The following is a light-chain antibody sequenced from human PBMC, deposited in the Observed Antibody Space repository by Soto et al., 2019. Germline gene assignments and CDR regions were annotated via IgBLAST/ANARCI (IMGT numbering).Light chain of an antibody. CDR2: DVS. CDR3: TSYTSSSTPYV. J-gene: IGLJ1*01. Sequence: QSALTQPASVSGSPGQSITISCAGTSSDVGGYTYVSWYQQHPGKAPKLMIYDVSNRPSGVSNRFSGSKSGNTASLTISGLQAEDEADYYCTSYTSSSTPYVFGGWTKLTVL. V-gene: IGLV2-14*01. CDR1: SSDVGGYTY.